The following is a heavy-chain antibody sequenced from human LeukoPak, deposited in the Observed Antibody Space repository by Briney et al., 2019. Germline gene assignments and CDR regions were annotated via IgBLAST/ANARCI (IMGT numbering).Heavy chain of an antibody. J-gene: IGHJ4*02. D-gene: IGHD6-6*01. CDR2: IIPIFGTA. CDR3: ASSQTAEIAARQSRPPYYFDY. Sequence: SVKVSCKASGGTFSSYAISWVRQAPGQGLEWMGGIIPIFGTANYAQKFQGRVTITTDESTSTAYMELSSLRSEDTAVYYCASSQTAEIAARQSRPPYYFDYWGQGTLVTVSS. CDR1: GGTFSSYA. V-gene: IGHV1-69*05.